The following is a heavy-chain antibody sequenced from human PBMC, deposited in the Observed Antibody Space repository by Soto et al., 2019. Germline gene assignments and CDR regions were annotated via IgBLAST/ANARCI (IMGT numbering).Heavy chain of an antibody. CDR2: ISAYNGNT. CDR3: ARHPRLRYFDTHYYFDY. CDR1: GYTFTSYG. D-gene: IGHD3-9*01. J-gene: IGHJ4*02. V-gene: IGHV1-18*01. Sequence: ASVKVFCKASGYTFTSYGISWVRQAPGQGLEWMGWISAYNGNTNYAQKLQGRVTMTTDTSTSTAYMELRSLRSDDTAVYYCARHPRLRYFDTHYYFDYWGQGTLVTVSS.